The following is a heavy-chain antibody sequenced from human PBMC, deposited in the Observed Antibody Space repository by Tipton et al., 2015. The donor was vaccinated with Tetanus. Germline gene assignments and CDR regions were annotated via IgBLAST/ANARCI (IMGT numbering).Heavy chain of an antibody. CDR2: IYPGDSDT. CDR3: ARLGSFGSFYSGMDV. D-gene: IGHD3-10*01. J-gene: IGHJ6*02. V-gene: IGHV5-51*01. CDR1: GYSFTSYW. Sequence: QSGPEVKKPGESLKISCKGSGYSFTSYWIGWVRQMPGKGLEWMGIIYPGDSDTRYSPSFQGQVTISADKSISTAYLLWSNLKASDTAIYYCARLGSFGSFYSGMDVWGQGTTVIVSS.